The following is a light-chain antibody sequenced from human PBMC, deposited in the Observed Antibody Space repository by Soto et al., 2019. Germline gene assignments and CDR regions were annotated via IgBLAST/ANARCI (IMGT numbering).Light chain of an antibody. V-gene: IGLV2-14*01. CDR2: EVS. J-gene: IGLJ2*01. CDR1: SSDVGGYNY. CDR3: SSYTSSSTLVV. Sequence: QSALTQPASVSGSPGQSITISCTGTSSDVGGYNYVSWYQQHPGKAPKLMIYEVSNRPSGVSNRFSGSKSGNTASLTISGVQAEDEDDYYCSSYTSSSTLVVFGGGTKLTVL.